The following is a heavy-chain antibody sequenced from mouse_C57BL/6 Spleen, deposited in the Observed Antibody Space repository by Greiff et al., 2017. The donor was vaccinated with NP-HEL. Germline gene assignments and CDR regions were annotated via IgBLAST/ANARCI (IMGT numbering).Heavy chain of an antibody. CDR2: IYPGDGDT. J-gene: IGHJ1*03. CDR3: ASDTTVVSDWYFDV. CDR1: GYAFSSSW. D-gene: IGHD1-1*01. Sequence: QVQLKQSGPELVKPGASVKISCKASGYAFSSSWMNWVKQRPGKGLEWIGRIYPGDGDTNYNGKFKGKATLTADKSSSTAYMQLSSLTSEDSAVYFCASDTTVVSDWYFDVWGTGTTVTVSS. V-gene: IGHV1-82*01.